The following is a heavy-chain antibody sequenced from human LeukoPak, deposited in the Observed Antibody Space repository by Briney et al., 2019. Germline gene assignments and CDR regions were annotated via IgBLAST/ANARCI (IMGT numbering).Heavy chain of an antibody. D-gene: IGHD3-9*01. Sequence: GGSLRLSCAASGFTFNRYNMNWVRRAPGKALEWVSSINSGNNYIYYADSVKGRFTISRDNAKNSLFLQMNSLRADDTAVYSCARVLLGMSAFDLWGQGTMVSVSS. CDR1: GFTFNRYN. CDR3: ARVLLGMSAFDL. J-gene: IGHJ3*01. V-gene: IGHV3-21*06. CDR2: INSGNNYI.